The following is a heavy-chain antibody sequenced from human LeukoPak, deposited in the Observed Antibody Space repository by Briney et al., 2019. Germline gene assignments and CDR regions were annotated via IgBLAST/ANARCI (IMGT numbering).Heavy chain of an antibody. D-gene: IGHD6-13*01. Sequence: GGSLRLSCAASGFTFSSYDMHWVRQAPGKGLEWAAVISYDGSNKYYADSVKGRFTISRDNSKNTLYLQMNSLRAEDTAVYYCAKAAGKYSSSWLYYYYYYGMDVWGQGTTVTVSS. CDR3: AKAAGKYSSSWLYYYYYYGMDV. J-gene: IGHJ6*02. V-gene: IGHV3-30*18. CDR2: ISYDGSNK. CDR1: GFTFSSYD.